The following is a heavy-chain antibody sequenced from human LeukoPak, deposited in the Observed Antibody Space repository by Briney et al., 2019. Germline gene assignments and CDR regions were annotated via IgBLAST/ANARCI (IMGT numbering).Heavy chain of an antibody. J-gene: IGHJ4*02. CDR3: ASGNYDILTGYYVVQPALEVDY. CDR1: GFTFSSYA. CDR2: IGGSSSYI. D-gene: IGHD3-9*01. Sequence: GGSLRLSCAASGFTFSSYAMSWVRQAPGKGLEWVSSIGGSSSYIYYGDSVKGRFTISRDNAKNSLYLQMNSLRAEDTAVYYCASGNYDILTGYYVVQPALEVDYWGQGTLVTVSS. V-gene: IGHV3-21*01.